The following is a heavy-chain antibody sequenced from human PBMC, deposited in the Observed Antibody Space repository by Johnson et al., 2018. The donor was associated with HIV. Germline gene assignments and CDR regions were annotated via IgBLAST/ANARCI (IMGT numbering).Heavy chain of an antibody. CDR3: AVGLNTDAFDI. V-gene: IGHV3-66*02. Sequence: VQLMESGGGVVQPGRSLRLSCAASGFTVSSNYMSWVRQAPGKGLEWVSVIYSGGSTYYADSVKGRFTISRDNSKNTLYLQMNSLRAEYTAVYYCAVGLNTDAFDIWGQGTMVTVSS. CDR1: GFTVSSNY. CDR2: IYSGGST. D-gene: IGHD3/OR15-3a*01. J-gene: IGHJ3*02.